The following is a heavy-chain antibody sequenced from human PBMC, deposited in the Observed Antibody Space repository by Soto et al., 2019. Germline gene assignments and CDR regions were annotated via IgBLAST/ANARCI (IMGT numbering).Heavy chain of an antibody. CDR3: ARDYNGNRNFDY. D-gene: IGHD1-20*01. J-gene: IGHJ4*02. CDR2: MSGGVST. V-gene: IGHV3-23*01. CDR1: GFTFNNHA. Sequence: EVQLLESGGGLVQPGGSLNLTCAASGFTFNNHAMTWVRQAPGKGLEWVSAMSGGVSTYYADSVKGRFTISRDNSKNALYLQMNNVRLGDTAVYYCARDYNGNRNFDYWGQGTLVTVSS.